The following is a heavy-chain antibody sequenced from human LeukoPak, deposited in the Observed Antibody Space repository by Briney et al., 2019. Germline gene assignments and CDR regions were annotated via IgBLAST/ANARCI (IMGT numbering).Heavy chain of an antibody. CDR1: GFSLSTSGMC. Sequence: SGPVLVKPTQTLTLTCTFSGFSLSTSGMCVSWIRQPPGKALEWLARIDWDDDKYYSTSLKTRLTISKDTSENQVVLTMTNMDPVDTATYYCARIKTVTNYYYYYMDVWGKGTTVTVSS. CDR2: IDWDDDK. D-gene: IGHD4-17*01. V-gene: IGHV2-70*11. CDR3: ARIKTVTNYYYYYMDV. J-gene: IGHJ6*03.